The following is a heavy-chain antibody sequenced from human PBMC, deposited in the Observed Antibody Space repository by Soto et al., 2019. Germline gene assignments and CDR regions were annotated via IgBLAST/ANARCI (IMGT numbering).Heavy chain of an antibody. V-gene: IGHV4-61*01. D-gene: IGHD3-3*01. Sequence: PSETLSLTCTVSGGSVSSGSYYWSWIRQPPGKGLEWIGYIYYSGSTNYNPSLKSRVTISVDTSKNQFSLKLSSVTAADTAVYYCARGPTYYDFWSGYLSDNWFDPWGQGTLVTVS. CDR3: ARGPTYYDFWSGYLSDNWFDP. CDR1: GGSVSSGSYY. CDR2: IYYSGST. J-gene: IGHJ5*02.